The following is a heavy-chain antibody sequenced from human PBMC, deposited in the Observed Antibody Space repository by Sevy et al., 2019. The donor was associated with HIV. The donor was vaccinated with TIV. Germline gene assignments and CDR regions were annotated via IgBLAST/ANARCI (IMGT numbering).Heavy chain of an antibody. CDR1: GFNFVSYD. Sequence: ASVKVSCKASGFNFVSYDIYWVRQATGQGREWMAWMNTNTGNTGFAQKFQGRVTMTRNTSITTANMERSNIRSEDTAACYCVRVSGWHNRYGMDVWGQGTTVTVSS. V-gene: IGHV1-8*02. CDR2: MNTNTGNT. CDR3: VRVSGWHNRYGMDV. D-gene: IGHD6-19*01. J-gene: IGHJ6*02.